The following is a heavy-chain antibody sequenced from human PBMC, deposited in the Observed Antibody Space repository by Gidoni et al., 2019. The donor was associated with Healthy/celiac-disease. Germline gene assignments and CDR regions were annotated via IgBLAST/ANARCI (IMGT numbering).Heavy chain of an antibody. Sequence: VQLLESGGGLVQPGGSLRLSCAASGFTFRSYAMSWVGQAPGKGLEWVSAISGSGGSTYYADSVKGRFTISRDNSKNTLYLQMNSLRAEDTAVYYCAKDLGIYSGYDSLDWGQGTLVTVSS. D-gene: IGHD5-12*01. CDR1: GFTFRSYA. J-gene: IGHJ4*02. CDR2: ISGSGGST. CDR3: AKDLGIYSGYDSLD. V-gene: IGHV3-23*01.